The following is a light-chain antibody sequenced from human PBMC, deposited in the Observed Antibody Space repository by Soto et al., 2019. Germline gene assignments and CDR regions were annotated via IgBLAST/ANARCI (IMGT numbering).Light chain of an antibody. CDR3: LQYGTPWM. CDR2: GAS. Sequence: EIVLTQSPGTLSLSPGERATLSCRASQSVSSGLLACYQQKPGQTPRLPIYGASSRATGIPDRFSGSGSGTDFSLTISNLEPEDVAGDYCLQYGTPWMFGQGTKVEIK. J-gene: IGKJ1*01. V-gene: IGKV3-20*01. CDR1: QSVSSGL.